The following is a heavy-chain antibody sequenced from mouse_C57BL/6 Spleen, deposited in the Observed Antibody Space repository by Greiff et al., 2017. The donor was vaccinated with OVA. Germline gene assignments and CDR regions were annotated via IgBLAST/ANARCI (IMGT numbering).Heavy chain of an antibody. CDR1: GYTFTDYY. D-gene: IGHD3-2*02. Sequence: VQLQQSGAELVRPGASVKLSCKASGYTFTDYYINWVKQRPGQGLEWIARIYPGSGNTYYNEKFKGKATLTAEKSSSTAYMQLSSLTSEDSAVYFCARGDSSGYWFADWGQGTLVTVSA. CDR2: IYPGSGNT. V-gene: IGHV1-76*01. J-gene: IGHJ3*01. CDR3: ARGDSSGYWFAD.